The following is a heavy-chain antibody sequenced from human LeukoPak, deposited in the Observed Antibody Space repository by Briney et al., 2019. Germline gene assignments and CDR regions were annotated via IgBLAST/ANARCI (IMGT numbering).Heavy chain of an antibody. Sequence: GGSLRLSCAASGFSFSSYEMNWVRQAPGKGLEWVSYISSSGNTIYYADSMKGRFTISRDNAKNSLYLQMNSLRAEDTAVYFCSRGGAAAAFDYWGQGTLITVSS. CDR2: ISSSGNTI. V-gene: IGHV3-48*03. D-gene: IGHD6-13*01. CDR1: GFSFSSYE. J-gene: IGHJ4*02. CDR3: SRGGAAAAFDY.